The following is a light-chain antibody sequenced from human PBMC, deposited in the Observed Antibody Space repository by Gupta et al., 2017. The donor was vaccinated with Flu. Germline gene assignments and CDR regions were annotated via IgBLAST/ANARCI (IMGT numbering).Light chain of an antibody. CDR2: WAS. J-gene: IGKJ4*01. V-gene: IGKV4-1*01. CDR3: QQYDSTPQT. Sequence: SLGERATINCKSSQTILYSPDNKNDLAWYQQKPGQPPKLLIYWASTRESGVPDRFSGSGSGTDFTLTITSLQAEDVALYYCQQYDSTPQTFGGGTKVEIK. CDR1: QTILYSPDNKND.